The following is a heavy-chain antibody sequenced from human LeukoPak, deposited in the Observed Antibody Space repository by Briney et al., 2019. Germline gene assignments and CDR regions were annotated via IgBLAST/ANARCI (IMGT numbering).Heavy chain of an antibody. CDR1: GGSVSNYY. CDR3: ARAGLSGQHYGNGVFFY. D-gene: IGHD1-26*01. CDR2: ILYSGST. V-gene: IGHV4-59*02. J-gene: IGHJ4*02. Sequence: PSETLSLTCTVSGGSVSNYYWSWIRQPPGKGLEWIGYILYSGSTTYNPSPKSRVTISVDTSKNQFSLKLSSVAAADTAVYYCARAGLSGQHYGNGVFFYWGQGTLVTVSS.